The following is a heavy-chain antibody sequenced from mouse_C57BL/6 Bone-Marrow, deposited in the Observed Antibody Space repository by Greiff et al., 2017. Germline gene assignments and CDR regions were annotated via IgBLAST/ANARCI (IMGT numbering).Heavy chain of an antibody. J-gene: IGHJ4*01. D-gene: IGHD2-3*01. Sequence: QVQLKQSGAELARPGASVKMSCKASGYTFTSYTMHWVKQRPGQGLEWIGYLNPSSGYTKYNQKFKDKATLTVDKSSSTAYMQLSSLTSEDSAVFYCGRDGCYFDYAMDYWGQGTSVTVSS. V-gene: IGHV1-4*01. CDR3: GRDGCYFDYAMDY. CDR2: LNPSSGYT. CDR1: GYTFTSYT.